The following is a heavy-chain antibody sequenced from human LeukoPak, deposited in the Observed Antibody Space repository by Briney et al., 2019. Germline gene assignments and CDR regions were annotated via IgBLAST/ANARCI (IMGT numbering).Heavy chain of an antibody. D-gene: IGHD2-21*02. J-gene: IGHJ5*02. CDR3: ARDGNCGGDCP. CDR2: ISSSSSTI. V-gene: IGHV3-48*04. CDR1: EFTISSYS. Sequence: GGSLRLSCAASEFTISSYSMNWVRQAPGKGLEWVSYISSSSSTIYYADSVKGRFTISRDNAKNSLYLQMNSLRAEDTAVHYCARDGNCGGDCPWGQGTLVTVSS.